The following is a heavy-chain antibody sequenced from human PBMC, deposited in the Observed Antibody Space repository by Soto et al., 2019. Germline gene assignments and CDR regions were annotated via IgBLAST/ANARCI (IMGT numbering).Heavy chain of an antibody. CDR2: VNPNSGFT. CDR3: AREGAGFDF. D-gene: IGHD6-13*01. V-gene: IGHV1-2*04. CDR1: GYTFTGYY. Sequence: QVQLVQSGAEVKKPGASVQISCQAPGYTFTGYYIHWVRQAPGQGLEWMAWVNPNSGFTKYTQKFQGWVTMTSDTSISTAFMELSRLSSDDTAVYYCAREGAGFDFWGQGKMVTVSS. J-gene: IGHJ3*01.